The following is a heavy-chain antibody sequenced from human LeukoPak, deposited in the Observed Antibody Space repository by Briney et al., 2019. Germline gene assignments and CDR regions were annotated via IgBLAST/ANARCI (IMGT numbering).Heavy chain of an antibody. CDR2: MNRNSGNT. J-gene: IGHJ6*02. CDR3: ARGSVPQYYDFWSGYLRDYYYYGMDV. D-gene: IGHD3-3*01. V-gene: IGHV1-8*01. CDR1: GYTFTSYD. Sequence: ASVKVSCKASGYTFTSYDINWVRQATGQGLEWMGGMNRNSGNTGYAQKFQGRVTMTRNTSISTAYMELSSLRSEDTAVYYCARGSVPQYYDFWSGYLRDYYYYGMDVWGQGTTVTVSS.